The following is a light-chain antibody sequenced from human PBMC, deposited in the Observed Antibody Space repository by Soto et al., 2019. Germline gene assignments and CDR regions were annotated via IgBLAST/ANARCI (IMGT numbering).Light chain of an antibody. CDR2: DAS. J-gene: IGKJ5*01. CDR3: QQHDSFPT. Sequence: EIQMTQSPSFLSASLRYRVTISFQASQDIINYLNGCQRKPGKAPKLLIYDASNLETGVPSRFSGSGSGTDFTLVIGSLQPEDIATYYCQQHDSFPTFGQGTRLET. V-gene: IGKV1-33*01. CDR1: QDIINY.